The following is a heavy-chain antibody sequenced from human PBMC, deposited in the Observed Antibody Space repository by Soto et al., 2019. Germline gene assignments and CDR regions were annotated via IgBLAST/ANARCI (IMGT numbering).Heavy chain of an antibody. J-gene: IGHJ2*01. V-gene: IGHV1-8*01. CDR1: GYTFTSYD. CDR3: AREGGLGYCSSTSCHDYWYFDL. Sequence: QVQLVQSGAEVKKPGASVKVSCKASGYTFTSYDINWVRQATGQGLEWMGWMNPNSGNTGYAQKFQGRVTMTRNTSISTAYMELSSRRSEDTAVYYCAREGGLGYCSSTSCHDYWYFDLWGRGTLVTVSS. D-gene: IGHD2-2*01. CDR2: MNPNSGNT.